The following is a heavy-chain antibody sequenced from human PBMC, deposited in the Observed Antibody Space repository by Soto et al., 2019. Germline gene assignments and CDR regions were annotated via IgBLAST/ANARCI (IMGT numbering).Heavy chain of an antibody. V-gene: IGHV3-33*01. CDR1: GFTFSSYC. Sequence: GGSLRLSCAASGFTFSSYCMHWVRQAPGKGLEWVAVIWYDGSNKYYADSVKGRFTISRDTSKNQFSLKLSSVTAADTAVYYCARANTAMVRKGIDYWGQGTLVTVSS. J-gene: IGHJ4*02. CDR2: IWYDGSNK. D-gene: IGHD5-18*01. CDR3: ARANTAMVRKGIDY.